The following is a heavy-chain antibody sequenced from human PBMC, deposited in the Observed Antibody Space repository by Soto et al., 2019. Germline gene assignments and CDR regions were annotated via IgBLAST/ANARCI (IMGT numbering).Heavy chain of an antibody. V-gene: IGHV1-69*13. D-gene: IGHD6-6*01. CDR2: IIPIFGTA. CDR1: GGTFSSYA. CDR3: ARGEFTSSFCPPLLDYYYGMSF. Sequence: GASVKVSCKASGGTFSSYAISWVRQAPGQGLEWMGGIIPIFGTANYAQKFQGRVTITADESTSTAYMELSSLRSEDTAVYYCARGEFTSSFCPPLLDYYYGMSFWGQGSTVTVSS. J-gene: IGHJ6*02.